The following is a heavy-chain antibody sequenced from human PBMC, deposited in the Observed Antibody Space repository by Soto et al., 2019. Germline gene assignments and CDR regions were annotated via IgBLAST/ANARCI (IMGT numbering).Heavy chain of an antibody. Sequence: QVQLQESGPGLVQPSGTLSLTCAVSGDSITGDNWWSWVRQPPGKGLEWIGEIHHSGATNYNPSLKCRVTISVDKSKNQFSLKLNSVTAADTAMFYCATQGFYRMGVWGRGTMVTVSS. V-gene: IGHV4-4*02. J-gene: IGHJ6*02. CDR1: GDSITGDNW. CDR2: IHHSGAT. CDR3: ATQGFYRMGV.